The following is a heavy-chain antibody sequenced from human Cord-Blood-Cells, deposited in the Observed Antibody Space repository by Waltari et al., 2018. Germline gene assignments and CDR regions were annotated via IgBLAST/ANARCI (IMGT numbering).Heavy chain of an antibody. V-gene: IGHV3-30*18. CDR1: GFTFSSYG. CDR3: AKVGSITIFGEVSGRDG. J-gene: IGHJ6*02. Sequence: QVQLVESGGGVVQPGRSLRLSCAASGFTFSSYGMPWVRQAPGTGMGGVAVLAYEGSNKYYADSVKGRFTISRENFKTTLYLQMNSLRAEDTAVYYAAKVGSITIFGEVSGRDGWRQEATVTVSS. D-gene: IGHD3-3*01. CDR2: LAYEGSNK.